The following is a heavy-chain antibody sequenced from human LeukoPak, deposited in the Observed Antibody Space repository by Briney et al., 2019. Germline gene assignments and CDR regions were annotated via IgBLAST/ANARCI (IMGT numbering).Heavy chain of an antibody. Sequence: GGSLRLSCVGSGFTFRSHAMSWVRQAPEKGLEFVSGIYGNGGTTYYADSVKGRFSLSRDNSKNTLYLQMNSLRVEDTAAYHCAKVRAPSGWFNSDYWGQGTLVTVSS. V-gene: IGHV3-23*01. J-gene: IGHJ4*02. D-gene: IGHD6-19*01. CDR3: AKVRAPSGWFNSDY. CDR2: IYGNGGTT. CDR1: GFTFRSHA.